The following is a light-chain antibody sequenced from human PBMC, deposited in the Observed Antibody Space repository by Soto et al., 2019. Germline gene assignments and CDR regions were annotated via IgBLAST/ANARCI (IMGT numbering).Light chain of an antibody. J-gene: IGKJ4*01. CDR2: WAS. CDR3: QQYYSTPFT. CDR1: QSVFYSSNNRNY. Sequence: DIVMTQSPASLAVSLGERAPINCKSSQSVFYSSNNRNYLAWYQQKPGQPPKLLIYWASTRESGVPDRFSGSGSGTDFTLTISSLQAEDVAVYYCQQYYSTPFTFGGGTKVEIK. V-gene: IGKV4-1*01.